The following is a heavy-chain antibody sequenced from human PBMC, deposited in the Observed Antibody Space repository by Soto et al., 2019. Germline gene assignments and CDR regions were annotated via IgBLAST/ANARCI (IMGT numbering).Heavy chain of an antibody. J-gene: IGHJ6*02. CDR2: IKSKTDSGTT. V-gene: IGHV3-15*01. CDR3: TTVSYHSGPYLYYYYGMDV. CDR1: GFTSSNAW. D-gene: IGHD2-15*01. Sequence: GGSLRLSCAASGFTSSNAWMSWVRQAPGKGLEWVGRIKSKTDSGTTDYAAPVKGRFTISRDDSKNTLYLQMNSLKAEDTAVYYCTTVSYHSGPYLYYYYGMDVWGQGTTVTVSS.